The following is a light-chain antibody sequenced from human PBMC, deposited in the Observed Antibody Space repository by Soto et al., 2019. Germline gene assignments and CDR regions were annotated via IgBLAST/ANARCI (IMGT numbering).Light chain of an antibody. J-gene: IGKJ1*01. CDR1: PRISTW. CDR3: QQYGSCSWT. Sequence: DIQMTKSPSTLSASVGDRVTTTCRATPRISTWLACYQQKPGKAPKLLIYAASSLESGVPSRFSGSGSGTAFTLTISSLQPDEFASYYCQQYGSCSWTFGHGTKWEI. V-gene: IGKV1-5*01. CDR2: AAS.